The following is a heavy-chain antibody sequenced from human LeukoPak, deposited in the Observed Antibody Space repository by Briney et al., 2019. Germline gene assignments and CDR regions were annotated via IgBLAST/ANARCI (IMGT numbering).Heavy chain of an antibody. CDR1: GFTFSSYA. D-gene: IGHD3-9*01. Sequence: GGSLRLSCAASGFTFSSYAMHWVRQAPGKGLEWVAVISYDGSNKYYADSVKGRFTISRDNSKNTLYLQMNSLRAEDTAVYYCAKDLFDWLSALDYWGQGTLVTVSS. CDR3: AKDLFDWLSALDY. J-gene: IGHJ4*02. CDR2: ISYDGSNK. V-gene: IGHV3-30-3*01.